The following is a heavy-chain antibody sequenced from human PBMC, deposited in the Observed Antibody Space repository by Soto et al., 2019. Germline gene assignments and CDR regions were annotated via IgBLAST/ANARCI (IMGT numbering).Heavy chain of an antibody. CDR1: GGTFSSYA. CDR2: IIPIFGTA. J-gene: IGHJ6*02. D-gene: IGHD6-13*01. Sequence: SVKVSCKASGGTFSSYAISWVRQAPGQGLEWMGGIIPIFGTANYAQKFQGRVTITADESTSTAYMELSSLRSEDTAVYYCARHEAAAGILGYYYYGMDVWGQGTTVTVS. V-gene: IGHV1-69*13. CDR3: ARHEAAAGILGYYYYGMDV.